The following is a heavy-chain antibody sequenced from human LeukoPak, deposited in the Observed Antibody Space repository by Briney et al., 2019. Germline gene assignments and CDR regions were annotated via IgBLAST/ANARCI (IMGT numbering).Heavy chain of an antibody. D-gene: IGHD6-25*01. CDR1: LYTFPGYY. CDR2: INSNSGGT. J-gene: IGHJ5*02. CDR3: ARVAAHWFDP. V-gene: IGHV1-2*02. Sequence: ASVGCSAEASLYTFPGYYRPRGRQAPGPGVEWMGWINSNSGGTNYAQKFQGRVTMTRDTSISTAYMELSRLRSDDTAVYYCARVAAHWFDPWGQGTLVTVSS.